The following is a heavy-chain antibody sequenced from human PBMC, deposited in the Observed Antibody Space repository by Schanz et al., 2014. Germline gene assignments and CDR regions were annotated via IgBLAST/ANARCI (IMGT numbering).Heavy chain of an antibody. V-gene: IGHV1-69*09. J-gene: IGHJ4*02. CDR2: IIPSLGLA. D-gene: IGHD6-13*01. Sequence: QVQLVQSGTQVKKPGASVKVSCKASGYTFTSYSMHWVRQAPGQGLEWMGRIIPSLGLAKYEQKFQDKVTITADTSTTTAYMDVSSLRSEDTAVYYCASSGAGYSSSWDFDYWGQGTLVTVSS. CDR3: ASSGAGYSSSWDFDY. CDR1: GYTFTSYS.